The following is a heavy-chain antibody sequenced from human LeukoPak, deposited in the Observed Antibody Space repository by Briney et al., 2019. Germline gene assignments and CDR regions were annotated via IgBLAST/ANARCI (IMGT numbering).Heavy chain of an antibody. D-gene: IGHD3-22*01. CDR2: INWNGGST. J-gene: IGHJ3*02. Sequence: RPGGSLRLSCAASGFTFDDYGMSWVRHAPGKGLEWVSGINWNGGSTGYADSVKGRFTISRDNAKNSLYLQMNSLRAEDTALYYCARDYDSSGYSDAFDIWGQGTMVTVSS. CDR3: ARDYDSSGYSDAFDI. V-gene: IGHV3-20*04. CDR1: GFTFDDYG.